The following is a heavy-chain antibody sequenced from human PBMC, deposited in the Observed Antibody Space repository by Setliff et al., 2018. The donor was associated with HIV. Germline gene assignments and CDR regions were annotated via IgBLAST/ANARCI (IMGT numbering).Heavy chain of an antibody. Sequence: HPGGSLRLSCAASGFTFTSYAMDWVRQAPGKGLEWVSGISGSGGGTYYADSVKGRFTISRDNSQNALYLQMDSRRAEDTAVYHCAKLREGHVYSQYDSWGHGTLVTVSS. D-gene: IGHD2-21*01. CDR1: GFTFTSYA. CDR2: ISGSGGGT. V-gene: IGHV3-23*01. CDR3: AKLREGHVYSQYDS. J-gene: IGHJ5*01.